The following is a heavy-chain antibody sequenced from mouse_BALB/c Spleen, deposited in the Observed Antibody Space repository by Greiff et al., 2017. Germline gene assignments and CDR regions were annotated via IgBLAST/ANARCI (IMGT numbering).Heavy chain of an antibody. Sequence: VKVIESGPGLVAPSQSLSITCTVSGFSLTGYGVNWVRQPPGKGLEWLGMIWGDGGTDYNSALKSRLSISKDNSKSQVFLKMNSLQTDDTARYYCARGRLRQGGTWFAYWGQGTLVTVSA. CDR2: IWGDGGT. CDR3: ARGRLRQGGTWFAY. V-gene: IGHV2-6-7*01. D-gene: IGHD2-12*01. J-gene: IGHJ3*01. CDR1: GFSLTGYG.